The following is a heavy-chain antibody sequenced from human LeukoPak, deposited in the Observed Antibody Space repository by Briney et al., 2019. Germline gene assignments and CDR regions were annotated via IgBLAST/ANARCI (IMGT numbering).Heavy chain of an antibody. J-gene: IGHJ4*02. CDR1: GFTFSDYY. V-gene: IGHV3-11*04. D-gene: IGHD3-3*01. CDR3: ARENHYDFWSGSKTHGTGIDY. CDR2: ISSSSSTI. Sequence: PGGSLRLSCAASGFTFSDYYMSWVRQAPGKGLEWASYISSSSSTIYYADSVKGRFTISRDNAKNSLYLQMNSLRAEDTAVYYCARENHYDFWSGSKTHGTGIDYWGQGTLVTVSS.